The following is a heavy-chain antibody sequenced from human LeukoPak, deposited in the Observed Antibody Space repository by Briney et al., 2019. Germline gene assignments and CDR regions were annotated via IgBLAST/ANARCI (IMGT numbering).Heavy chain of an antibody. D-gene: IGHD3-22*01. J-gene: IGHJ4*02. CDR2: VNWHGTT. CDR3: AKDLTYESSGSVIDN. CDR1: GFIFADYT. V-gene: IGHV3-43*01. Sequence: TGGSLRLSCAASGFIFADYTMHWVRQVPGKTLEWVSLVNWHGTTYYADSLKGRFTISRDNSKNSLYLQMDSLRIEDTAFYYCAKDLTYESSGSVIDNWGLGTLVTVSS.